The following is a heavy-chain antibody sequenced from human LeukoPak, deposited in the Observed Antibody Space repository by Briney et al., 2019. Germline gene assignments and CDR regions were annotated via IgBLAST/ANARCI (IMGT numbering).Heavy chain of an antibody. CDR3: ARQRAYYYGSGSYPISDAFDI. Sequence: SETLSLTCTVSGGSISSSSDYWGWIRQPPGKGLEWIGSIYYSGSTYYNPSLKSRVTISVDTSKNQFSLKLSSVTAADTAVYYCARQRAYYYGSGSYPISDAFDIWGQGTMVTVSS. CDR1: GGSISSSSDY. CDR2: IYYSGST. D-gene: IGHD3-10*01. J-gene: IGHJ3*02. V-gene: IGHV4-39*01.